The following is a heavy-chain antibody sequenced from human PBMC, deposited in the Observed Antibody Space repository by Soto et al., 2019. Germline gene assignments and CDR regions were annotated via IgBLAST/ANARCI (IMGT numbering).Heavy chain of an antibody. CDR2: ISGSGGST. V-gene: IGHV3-23*01. CDR1: GFTFSSYA. D-gene: IGHD6-6*01. CDR3: ATGIEYSSSSYFDY. J-gene: IGHJ4*02. Sequence: EVQLLESGGGLVQPGGSLRLSCAASGFTFSSYAMSWVRQAPGKGLEWVSAISGSGGSTYYADSVKGRFTISRDNSKNTLDLQMNSLRAEDTAVYYCATGIEYSSSSYFDYWGQGTLVTVSS.